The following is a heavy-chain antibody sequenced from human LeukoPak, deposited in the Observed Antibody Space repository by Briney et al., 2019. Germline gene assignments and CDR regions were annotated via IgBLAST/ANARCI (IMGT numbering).Heavy chain of an antibody. CDR2: IKADGSQK. Sequence: GGSLRLSCAASGFTVSSNYMSWVRQAPERGLEWVANIKADGSQKDYVDSMKGRFTVSRDNAKNSVYLEMKSLRAEDTAVYYCAELGITMIGGVWGKGTTVTISS. CDR3: AELGITMIGGV. CDR1: GFTVSSNY. D-gene: IGHD3-10*02. V-gene: IGHV3-7*01. J-gene: IGHJ6*04.